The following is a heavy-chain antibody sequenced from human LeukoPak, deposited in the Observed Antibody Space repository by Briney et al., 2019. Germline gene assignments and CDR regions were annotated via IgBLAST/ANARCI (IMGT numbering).Heavy chain of an antibody. CDR2: ISGSGDNT. D-gene: IGHD3-9*01. Sequence: GGSLRLSCAASGFTFSSYAMSWVRQVPGKGLEWVSVISGSGDNTYYADSVKGRFTISRDNSKNMLYLQMNSLRAEDTAVYYCARVYDVLTGGFDHWGQGALVTVSS. CDR3: ARVYDVLTGGFDH. V-gene: IGHV3-23*01. CDR1: GFTFSSYA. J-gene: IGHJ4*02.